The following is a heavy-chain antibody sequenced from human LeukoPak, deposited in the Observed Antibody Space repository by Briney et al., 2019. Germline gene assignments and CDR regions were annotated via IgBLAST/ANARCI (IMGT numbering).Heavy chain of an antibody. J-gene: IGHJ4*02. V-gene: IGHV4-34*01. CDR1: GGSLSGYY. Sequence: PPETLSLTCAVYGGSLSGYYWSWVRQPPGKGLEWIGEINHSGSTNYNPSLKSRVTISVDTSKNQFSLKLSSVTAADTAVYYCAREGYNYQFDYWGQGTLVTVS. CDR3: AREGYNYQFDY. D-gene: IGHD5-24*01. CDR2: INHSGST.